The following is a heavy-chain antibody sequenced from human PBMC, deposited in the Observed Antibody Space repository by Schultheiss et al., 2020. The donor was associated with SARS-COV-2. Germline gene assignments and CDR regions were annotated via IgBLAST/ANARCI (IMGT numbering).Heavy chain of an antibody. J-gene: IGHJ6*02. V-gene: IGHV4-34*01. CDR3: ARDNTYYGPMDV. CDR1: GGSFSGYY. CDR2: INHSGST. D-gene: IGHD3-10*01. Sequence: SQTLSLTCAVYGGSFSGYYWSWIRQPPGKGLEWIGEINHSGSTNYNPSLEGRVTISVDTSKNQFSLKLSSVTAADTAVYYCARDNTYYGPMDVWGQGTTVTVSS.